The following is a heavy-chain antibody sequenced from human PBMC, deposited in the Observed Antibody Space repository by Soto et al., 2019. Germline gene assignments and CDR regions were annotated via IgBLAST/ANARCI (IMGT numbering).Heavy chain of an antibody. V-gene: IGHV3-23*01. CDR1: VFTFSSYA. CDR2: ISANGRNT. D-gene: IGHD3-9*01. Sequence: QAGGSLRLSCAASVFTFSSYAMNLVRQARGKGLEWASSISANGRNTYYADSVKGRFTISRDRSKNTLYLQLDSLRVEDTAIYYCAKDLSSLGWLALGAPFESWGHGTMVTVSS. J-gene: IGHJ4*01. CDR3: AKDLSSLGWLALGAPFES.